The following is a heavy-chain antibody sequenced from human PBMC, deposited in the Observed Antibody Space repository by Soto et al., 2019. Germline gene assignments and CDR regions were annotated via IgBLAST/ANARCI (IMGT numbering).Heavy chain of an antibody. CDR3: VEGWNDF. CDR2: IKSKKDGGAR. V-gene: IGHV3-15*01. Sequence: EVQVVESGGDLVEPGGSLRLSCETSGFMFSSAWMSWVRQAPGKGLEWVARIKSKKDGGARDYAAPVNGRFSISRDDSKSTVYLQMNSLIAEDTALYYCVEGWNDFWGQGTLVTVSS. CDR1: GFMFSSAW. D-gene: IGHD1-1*01. J-gene: IGHJ4*02.